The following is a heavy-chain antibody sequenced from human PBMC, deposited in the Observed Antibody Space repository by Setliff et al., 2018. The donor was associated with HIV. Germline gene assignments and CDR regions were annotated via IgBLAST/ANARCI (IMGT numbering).Heavy chain of an antibody. Sequence: PSETLSLTCTVSGDSATNSRYYWAWIRQPPGKGLEYIGSIHYDERTYYNPSLKSRVTISLDTSKNQFSLNLTSVTAADTAVCYCASRIYYYDSNNFLREEGFDPWGQGTLVTVSS. D-gene: IGHD3-22*01. CDR2: IHYDERT. CDR3: ASRIYYYDSNNFLREEGFDP. V-gene: IGHV4-39*01. CDR1: GDSATNSRYY. J-gene: IGHJ5*02.